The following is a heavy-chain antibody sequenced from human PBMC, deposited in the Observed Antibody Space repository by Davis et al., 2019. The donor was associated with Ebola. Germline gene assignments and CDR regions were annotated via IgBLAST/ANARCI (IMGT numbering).Heavy chain of an antibody. CDR3: VTMAAF. CDR2: IKSKNDGETT. Sequence: PGGSLRLSCAASGFPFSQAWLNWVRQAPGKGLEWVGRIKSKNDGETTDYAAPVRGRFTMSRDDSENTLFLQMDSLKTEDTGIYFCVTMAAFWGQGTLVTVSS. CDR1: GFPFSQAW. J-gene: IGHJ4*02. V-gene: IGHV3-15*07. D-gene: IGHD5-24*01.